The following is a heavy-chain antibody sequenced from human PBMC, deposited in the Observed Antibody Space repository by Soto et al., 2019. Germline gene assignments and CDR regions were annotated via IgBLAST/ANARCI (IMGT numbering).Heavy chain of an antibody. CDR1: GGNFRSES. D-gene: IGHD2-21*02. J-gene: IGHJ3*02. CDR3: ARGHAFGGNSEAYDI. V-gene: IGHV1-69*12. Sequence: QVQLVQSGDEVKKPGSSVKVSCKASGGNFRSESINGVRQAPGQGLEWMGGIIPFFATSDYAQKFQGRLTITADESTTTAYMELSSLRSQDTAVYYCARGHAFGGNSEAYDIWGQGTMVTVSS. CDR2: IIPFFATS.